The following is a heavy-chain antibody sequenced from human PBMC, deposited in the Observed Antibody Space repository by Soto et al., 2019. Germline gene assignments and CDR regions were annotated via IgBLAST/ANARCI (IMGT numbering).Heavy chain of an antibody. CDR3: ARDGQWSY. V-gene: IGHV3-30-3*01. CDR2: ISYDGSNK. J-gene: IGHJ4*02. Sequence: GGSLRLSCAASGFTFSSYAMHWVRQAPGKGLEWVAVISYDGSNKHYADSVKGRFTISRDNSKNTLYLQMNSLRAEDTAVYYCARDGQWSYWGQGTLVTVSS. D-gene: IGHD6-19*01. CDR1: GFTFSSYA.